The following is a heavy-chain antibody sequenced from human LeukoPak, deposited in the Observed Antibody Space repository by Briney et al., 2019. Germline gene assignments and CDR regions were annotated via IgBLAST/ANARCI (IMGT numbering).Heavy chain of an antibody. CDR1: GYTFTGYY. V-gene: IGHV1-2*02. D-gene: IGHD2-2*01. J-gene: IGHJ4*02. CDR3: ARDLEDIVVVPAALNYFDY. Sequence: ASVKVSCKDSGYTFTGYYMHWVRQAPGQGLEWMGWINPNSGGTNYAQTFQGRVTMTRDTSISTAYMELSRLRSDDTAVYYCARDLEDIVVVPAALNYFDYWGQGTLVTVSS. CDR2: INPNSGGT.